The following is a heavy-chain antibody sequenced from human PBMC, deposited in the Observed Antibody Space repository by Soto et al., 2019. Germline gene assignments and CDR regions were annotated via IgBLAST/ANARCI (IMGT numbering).Heavy chain of an antibody. D-gene: IGHD4-4*01. CDR2: ISPYNGKT. CDR3: ARGGPTTVHYYPMDV. V-gene: IGHV1-18*01. CDR1: GYTFTNYC. Sequence: ASVKVSCEASGYTFTNYCITWVRQAPVQGFEWMGWISPYNGKTNYAQRLQGRVTMTTDTSTSTAYMQLRSLRFDDTAVYYCARGGPTTVHYYPMDVWGQGTTVTVSS. J-gene: IGHJ6*02.